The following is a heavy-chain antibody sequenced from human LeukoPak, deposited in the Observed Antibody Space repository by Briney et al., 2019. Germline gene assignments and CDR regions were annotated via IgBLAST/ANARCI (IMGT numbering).Heavy chain of an antibody. CDR2: MSQSGST. D-gene: IGHD6-19*01. Sequence: SETLSLTCTVSGGSISSGGYYWTWIRQPPGKGLEWIGYMSQSGSTYYNPSLKSRVTISVDKSKNQFSLKLSSVTAADTAVYYCLSIGSSGSSDYWGQGTLVTVSS. V-gene: IGHV4-30-2*01. CDR3: LSIGSSGSSDY. CDR1: GGSISSGGYY. J-gene: IGHJ4*02.